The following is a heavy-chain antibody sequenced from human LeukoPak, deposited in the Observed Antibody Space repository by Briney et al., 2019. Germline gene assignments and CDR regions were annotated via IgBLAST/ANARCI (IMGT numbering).Heavy chain of an antibody. CDR1: GFTFSSYA. V-gene: IGHV3-23*01. Sequence: GGSLRLSCAASGFTFSSYAMSWVRQAPEKGLEWVSGISGSDGSTYYADSVKGRFTISRDNSKNTLYLQMSSLRAEDTAVYYCAKAGGNSPSDYYYYGMDVWGQGTTVTVSS. CDR2: ISGSDGST. CDR3: AKAGGNSPSDYYYYGMDV. D-gene: IGHD4-23*01. J-gene: IGHJ6*02.